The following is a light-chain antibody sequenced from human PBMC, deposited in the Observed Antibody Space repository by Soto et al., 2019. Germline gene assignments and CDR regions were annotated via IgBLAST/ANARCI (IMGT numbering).Light chain of an antibody. CDR2: DVS. CDR1: SSDVGGYNY. V-gene: IGLV2-14*01. J-gene: IGLJ1*01. CDR3: SSYTSSSTRV. Sequence: QSVLTQPASVSGSPGQSITIFCTGTSSDVGGYNYVSWYQQHPGKAPKLTIYDVSNRPSGVSNRFSGSKSGNTASLTISGLQAEDEADYYCSSYTSSSTRVFGTGTKVTVL.